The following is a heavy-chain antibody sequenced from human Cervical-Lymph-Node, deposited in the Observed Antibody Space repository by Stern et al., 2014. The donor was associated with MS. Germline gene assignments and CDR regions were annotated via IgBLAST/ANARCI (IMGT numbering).Heavy chain of an antibody. J-gene: IGHJ5*02. CDR1: GYTFTSHY. CDR3: ARGFVTTENWFDH. D-gene: IGHD1-14*01. V-gene: IGHV1-46*01. CDR2: FNPSGDTT. Sequence: VQLVESGAEVKKPGASVTVSCKASGYTFTSHYIHWVRQAPGQGLECMGIFNPSGDTTSSAPQFQGRLTMTRDTSTSTVNLHLSSLRSDDTAVYYCARGFVTTENWFDHWGQGTLVTVSS.